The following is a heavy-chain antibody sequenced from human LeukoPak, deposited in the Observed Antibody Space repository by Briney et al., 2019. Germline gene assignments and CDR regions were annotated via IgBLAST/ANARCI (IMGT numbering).Heavy chain of an antibody. V-gene: IGHV4-34*01. CDR2: INHSGST. Sequence: SETLSLTCAVYGGSFSGYYWSWIRQPPGKGLEWIGEINHSGSTNYNPSLKSRVTISVDTSKNQFSLKLSSVTAADTAVYYCARAGQQLVCRWFDPWGQGTLVTVSS. CDR1: GGSFSGYY. CDR3: ARAGQQLVCRWFDP. J-gene: IGHJ5*02. D-gene: IGHD6-13*01.